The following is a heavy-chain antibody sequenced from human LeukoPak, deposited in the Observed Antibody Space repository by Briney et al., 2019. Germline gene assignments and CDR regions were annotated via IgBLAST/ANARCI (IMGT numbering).Heavy chain of an antibody. CDR2: IWDDESNK. D-gene: IGHD3-22*01. V-gene: IGHV3-33*01. CDR1: GFTFSSYG. J-gene: IGHJ3*02. Sequence: GRSLRLSCAASGFTFSSYGMHWVRQDPGNGLEWVAVIWDDESNKYYADSVKGLFTISRDNSKNTQYLQMNSLRAEDTAVYYCARVTGYDSSGHYGAFDIWGQGTMVTVSS. CDR3: ARVTGYDSSGHYGAFDI.